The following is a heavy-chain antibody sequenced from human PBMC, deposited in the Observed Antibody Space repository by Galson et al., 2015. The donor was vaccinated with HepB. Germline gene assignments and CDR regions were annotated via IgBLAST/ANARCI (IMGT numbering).Heavy chain of an antibody. CDR2: IIPLLGIA. CDR3: ARGGEQQLVHPWAFDI. Sequence: SVKVSCKASGGTFSSYTISWVRQAPGQGLEWMGRIIPLLGIANYAQKFQGRVTITADNSTSTAYMELSSLRSEDTAVYYCARGGEQQLVHPWAFDIWGQGTRVTVSS. CDR1: GGTFSSYT. J-gene: IGHJ3*02. D-gene: IGHD6-13*01. V-gene: IGHV1-69*02.